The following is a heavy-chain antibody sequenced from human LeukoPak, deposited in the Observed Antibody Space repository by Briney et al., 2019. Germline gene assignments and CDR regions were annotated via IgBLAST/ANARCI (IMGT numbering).Heavy chain of an antibody. J-gene: IGHJ6*02. D-gene: IGHD2/OR15-2a*01. CDR3: AKDSSMTYDMDV. Sequence: GGSLRLSCAASGFTFDDYTMHWVRQAPGKGLEWVSLISWDGGTTYYADSVKGRFTISRDNSKNSLYLQMNSLRTEDTALYYCAKDSSMTYDMDVWGQGTTVTVSS. V-gene: IGHV3-43*01. CDR2: ISWDGGTT. CDR1: GFTFDDYT.